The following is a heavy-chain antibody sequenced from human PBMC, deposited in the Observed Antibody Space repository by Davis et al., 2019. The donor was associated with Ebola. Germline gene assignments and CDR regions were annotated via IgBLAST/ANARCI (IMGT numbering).Heavy chain of an antibody. Sequence: MPSETLSLTCAVSGGSISSSNWWSWVRQPPGKGLEWIGEIYHSGSTNYNPSLKSRVTISVDTSKNQFSLKLSSVTAADTAVYYCARGGDFGVDNWFDPWGQGTLVTVSS. D-gene: IGHD3-3*01. J-gene: IGHJ5*02. CDR3: ARGGDFGVDNWFDP. V-gene: IGHV4-4*02. CDR1: GGSISSSNW. CDR2: IYHSGST.